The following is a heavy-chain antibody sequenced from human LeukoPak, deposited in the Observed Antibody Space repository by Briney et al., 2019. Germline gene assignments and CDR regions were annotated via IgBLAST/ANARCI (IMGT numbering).Heavy chain of an antibody. J-gene: IGHJ6*03. CDR2: ISAYNGNT. V-gene: IGHV1-18*01. CDR1: GYTFTSYG. Sequence: ASVKVSCKASGYTFTSYGISWVRQAPGQGLEWMGWISAYNGNTNYAQKLQGRVTMTTDTSTSTAYMELRSLRSDDTAVYYCARRGYCSSTSCYRSYYYMDVWGKGTTVTVSS. D-gene: IGHD2-2*01. CDR3: ARRGYCSSTSCYRSYYYMDV.